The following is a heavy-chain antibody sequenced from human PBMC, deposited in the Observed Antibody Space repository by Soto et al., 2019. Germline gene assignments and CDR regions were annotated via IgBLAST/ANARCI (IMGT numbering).Heavy chain of an antibody. Sequence: EVQLLQSGGGLVQPGMSLRISCVASGFSFSSYAMSWVRQAPGKGLEWVSSTSRSGGSAYYADSVKGRFTIARDNSKNTMHLEVSSLRAEDTAVYYCAKGGVLRNQLLYGYYFHGMDVWGQGTTVTVSS. V-gene: IGHV3-23*01. CDR3: AKGGVLRNQLLYGYYFHGMDV. CDR2: TSRSGGSA. J-gene: IGHJ6*02. CDR1: GFSFSSYA. D-gene: IGHD3-10*01.